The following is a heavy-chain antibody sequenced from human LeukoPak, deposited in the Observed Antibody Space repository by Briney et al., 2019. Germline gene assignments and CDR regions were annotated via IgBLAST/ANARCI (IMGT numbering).Heavy chain of an antibody. Sequence: PGGSLKLSCAASGFTFSGSAMHWVRQASGEGLEWVGRIRSKANSYATAYAASVKGRFTISRDDSKNTAYLQMNRLKTEDTAVYYCTIDDDYVWGSYRYEEDYWGQGTLVTVSS. CDR1: GFTFSGSA. D-gene: IGHD3-16*02. CDR3: TIDDDYVWGSYRYEEDY. CDR2: IRSKANSYAT. V-gene: IGHV3-73*01. J-gene: IGHJ4*02.